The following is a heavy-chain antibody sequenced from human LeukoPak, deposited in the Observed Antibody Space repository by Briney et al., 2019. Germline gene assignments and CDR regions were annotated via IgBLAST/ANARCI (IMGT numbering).Heavy chain of an antibody. CDR2: MNPNSGNT. Sequence: ASVKVSCKASGYTFTSYGISWVRQAPGQGLEWMGWMNPNSGNTGYAQKFQGRVTITRNTSISTAYMELSSLRSEDTAVYYCARVRYSSGWDNWFDPWGQGTLVTVSS. J-gene: IGHJ5*02. CDR1: GYTFTSYG. V-gene: IGHV1-8*03. D-gene: IGHD6-19*01. CDR3: ARVRYSSGWDNWFDP.